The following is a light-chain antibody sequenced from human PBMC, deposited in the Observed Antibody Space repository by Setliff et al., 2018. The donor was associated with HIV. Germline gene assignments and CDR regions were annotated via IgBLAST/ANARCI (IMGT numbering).Light chain of an antibody. V-gene: IGLV2-23*02. CDR3: CSYTSSTTYV. CDR1: RSDIGTYDL. CDR2: EVN. Sequence: QSVLPQPASVSGSPGQSSTISCTGTRSDIGTYDLVSWYRQYPGKAPKLIIYEVNRRPAGVSERLSGSKSGNTASLTISGLRAEDEATYYCCSYTSSTTYVFGTGTKVTVL. J-gene: IGLJ1*01.